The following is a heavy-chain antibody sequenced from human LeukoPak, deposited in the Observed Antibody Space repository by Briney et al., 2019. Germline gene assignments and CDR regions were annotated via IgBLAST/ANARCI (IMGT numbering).Heavy chain of an antibody. CDR2: INPNSGGT. D-gene: IGHD2-2*01. V-gene: IGHV1-2*02. Sequence: ASVKVSCKASGYTFTGYYMHWVRQAPGQGLEWMGWINPNSGGTNYAQKFQGRVTITRDTSISTAYMELSRLRSDDTAVYYCAREDIVVVPAAIDYWGQGTLVTVSS. CDR3: AREDIVVVPAAIDY. CDR1: GYTFTGYY. J-gene: IGHJ4*02.